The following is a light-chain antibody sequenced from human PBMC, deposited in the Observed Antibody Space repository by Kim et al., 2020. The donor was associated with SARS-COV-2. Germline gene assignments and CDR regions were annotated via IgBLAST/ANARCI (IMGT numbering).Light chain of an antibody. CDR1: QTITSY. Sequence: DIQMTQSPSSLSASVGDRVTITCRASQTITSYLNWYQQKPGKAPRLLIYAASTLQSGVPSRFSGSGSGTDFTLTISSLQPEDFATYHCQQSYRTPRTFGHGTKVDIK. CDR2: AAS. CDR3: QQSYRTPRT. J-gene: IGKJ1*01. V-gene: IGKV1-39*01.